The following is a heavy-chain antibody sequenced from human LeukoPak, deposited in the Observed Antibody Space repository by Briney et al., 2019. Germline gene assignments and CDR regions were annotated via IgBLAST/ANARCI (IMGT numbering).Heavy chain of an antibody. CDR2: IYYSGST. V-gene: IGHV4-39*01. CDR1: GGSVTSDNYY. Sequence: PSETLSLTCTVSGGSVTSDNYYWAWIRQPPGKGLEWIGTIYYSGSTFYNASLKSRVTLSVDTSKNQFSLKLNSVTAADTALYYCAGHAEGSRTYGPVYYFDYWGQGTLVTVSS. J-gene: IGHJ4*02. D-gene: IGHD2-2*01. CDR3: AGHAEGSRTYGPVYYFDY.